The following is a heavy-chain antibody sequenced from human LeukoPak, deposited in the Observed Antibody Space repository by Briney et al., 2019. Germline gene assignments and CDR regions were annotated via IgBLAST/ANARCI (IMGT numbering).Heavy chain of an antibody. D-gene: IGHD3-22*01. CDR1: GGSISSGSYY. CDR2: IYTSGST. V-gene: IGHV4-61*02. Sequence: SETLSLTYTVSGGSISSGSYYWSWIRQPAGKGLEWIGRIYTSGSTNYNPSLKSRVTISVDTSKNQFSLKLSSVTAADTAVYYCARDLGFYYDSSGYYHHDAFDIWGQGTMVTVSS. CDR3: ARDLGFYYDSSGYYHHDAFDI. J-gene: IGHJ3*02.